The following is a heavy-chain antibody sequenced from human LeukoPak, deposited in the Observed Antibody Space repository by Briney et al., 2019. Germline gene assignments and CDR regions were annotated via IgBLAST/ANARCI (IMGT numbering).Heavy chain of an antibody. CDR3: ARGPYYGSGSYPY. Sequence: SETLSLTCAVYGESFSGYYWNWIRQPPGKGLEWIGEINHSGSTNYNPSLKSRVTMSVDTPKNQFSLKLSSVTAADTAVYYCARGPYYGSGSYPYWGQGTLVTVSS. CDR2: INHSGST. J-gene: IGHJ4*02. CDR1: GESFSGYY. D-gene: IGHD3-10*01. V-gene: IGHV4-34*01.